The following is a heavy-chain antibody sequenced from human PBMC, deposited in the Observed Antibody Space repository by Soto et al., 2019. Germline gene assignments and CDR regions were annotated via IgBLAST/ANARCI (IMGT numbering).Heavy chain of an antibody. CDR3: AKTQQWGLPLSGGVDV. D-gene: IGHD3-16*01. CDR1: GFTFSTYG. J-gene: IGHJ6*02. V-gene: IGHV3-23*01. CDR2: ISGGGGDT. Sequence: EVQLLESGGGLVQPRGSLRLSCAASGFTFSTYGMSWVRQAPGKGLEWVSVISGGGGDTYYAGSVKGRFTISRDNSKNTLYLEMNSLRAEDTAVYYCAKTQQWGLPLSGGVDVWGQGTTVTVSS.